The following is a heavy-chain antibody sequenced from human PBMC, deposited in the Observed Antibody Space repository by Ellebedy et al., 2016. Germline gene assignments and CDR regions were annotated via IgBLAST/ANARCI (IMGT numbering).Heavy chain of an antibody. D-gene: IGHD1-26*01. J-gene: IGHJ4*02. CDR3: ARHALVKTEGATTPLRPDY. CDR1: GYSFTSYW. V-gene: IGHV5-51*01. CDR2: IYPGDSDT. Sequence: GESLKISXKGSGYSFTSYWIGWVRQMPGKGLEWMGIIYPGDSDTRYSPSFQGQVTISADKSISTAYLQWSSLKASDTAMYYCARHALVKTEGATTPLRPDYWGQGTLVTVSS.